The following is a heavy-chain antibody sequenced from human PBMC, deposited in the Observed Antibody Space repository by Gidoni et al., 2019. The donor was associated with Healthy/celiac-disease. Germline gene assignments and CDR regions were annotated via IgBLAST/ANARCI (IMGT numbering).Heavy chain of an antibody. CDR1: FSSYA. J-gene: IGHJ6*02. CDR3: ARAGTIVMVTAPPIPFYGMDV. D-gene: IGHD2-21*02. CDR2: IIPIFGTA. V-gene: IGHV1-69*15. Sequence: FSSYAISWVRQAPGQGLEWLGRIIPIFGTANYGQKFQGRVTITADESTSTAYMELSSMRSEDTAVYYCARAGTIVMVTAPPIPFYGMDVWGQGTTVTVSS.